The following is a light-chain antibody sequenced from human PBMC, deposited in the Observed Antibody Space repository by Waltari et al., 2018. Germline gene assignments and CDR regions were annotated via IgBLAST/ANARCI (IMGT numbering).Light chain of an antibody. CDR3: SSYAISRPWV. Sequence: QSALTQPASVSGSPGQSITISCTGTSSDVGGYNYVSWYQHHPGKAPKLMIYEVSNRPSGVSNRFSGSKSGNTASLTISGLQAEDEGDYYCSSYAISRPWVFGGWTKLTVL. CDR1: SSDVGGYNY. CDR2: EVS. J-gene: IGLJ3*02. V-gene: IGLV2-14*01.